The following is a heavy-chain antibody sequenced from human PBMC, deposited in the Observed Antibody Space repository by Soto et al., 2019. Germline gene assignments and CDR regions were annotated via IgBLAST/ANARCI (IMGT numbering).Heavy chain of an antibody. Sequence: SVKVSCKASGYTFTSYYMNWVRQAPGQGLEWLGIINPSGGYTTYAQRFLGRVTMTSDTSTSTVHMELGSLTSEDTAVYYRARVGVMVGVTAPYHLGGKGTLVTVS. CDR2: INPSGGYT. D-gene: IGHD2-21*02. J-gene: IGHJ4*02. CDR1: GYTFTSYY. CDR3: ARVGVMVGVTAPYHL. V-gene: IGHV1-46*03.